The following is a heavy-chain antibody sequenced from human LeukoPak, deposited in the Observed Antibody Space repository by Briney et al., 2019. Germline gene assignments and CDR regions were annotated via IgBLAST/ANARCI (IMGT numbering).Heavy chain of an antibody. Sequence: PGGSLRLSCAASGFTLSRHWMHWVRQAPGKGLVWVSRINGDGRSISYADSVQGRFTISRDNAKNTLYLQMNSLRAEDMAVYYCARELRTGDRQXDAFDIWGXGTMVTVSS. V-gene: IGHV3-74*01. CDR3: ARELRTGDRQXDAFDI. CDR2: INGDGRSI. CDR1: GFTLSRHW. J-gene: IGHJ3*02. D-gene: IGHD7-27*01.